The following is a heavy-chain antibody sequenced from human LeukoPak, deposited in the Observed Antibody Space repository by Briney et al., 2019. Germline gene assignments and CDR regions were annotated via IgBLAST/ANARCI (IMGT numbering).Heavy chain of an antibody. CDR3: ARGDGY. J-gene: IGHJ4*02. V-gene: IGHV4-4*09. CDR2: IYTSGST. Sequence: PSETLSLTCTVSGGSINSYYWSWIRQPPGKGLEWIGYIYTSGSTNYNPSLKSRVTISVDTSKNQFSLKLSSVTAADTAVYYCARGDGYWGQGTLVTVSS. CDR1: GGSINSYY.